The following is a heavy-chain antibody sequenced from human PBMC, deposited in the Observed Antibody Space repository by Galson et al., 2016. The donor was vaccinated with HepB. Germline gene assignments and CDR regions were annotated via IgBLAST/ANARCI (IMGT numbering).Heavy chain of an antibody. D-gene: IGHD6-6*01. J-gene: IGHJ4*02. CDR2: ISSAGSYT. CDR1: GFTFSAYS. Sequence: SLRLSCAASGFTFSAYSMNWVRQAPGKGLEWVSSISSAGSYTHYADSVKGRFTISRDNAKSSLSLQMSSLRAEDTAVYYWAGDKGAYSSSSANFDYWGQGTLVTVSS. CDR3: AGDKGAYSSSSANFDY. V-gene: IGHV3-21*01.